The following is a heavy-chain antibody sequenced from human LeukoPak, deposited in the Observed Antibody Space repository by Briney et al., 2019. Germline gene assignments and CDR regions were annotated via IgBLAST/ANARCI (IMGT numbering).Heavy chain of an antibody. CDR3: ARRGATYCTVDSCHPNWFDP. Sequence: GGSLRLSCAASGFTFSDYCMTWIRQAPGRGLEWISYIIGSSSDTKYADSVKGRFTISRDNAKNSVYLLMNSLRAEDTAVYYCARRGATYCTVDSCHPNWFDPWGQGTLVTVSS. J-gene: IGHJ5*02. V-gene: IGHV3-11*03. CDR1: GFTFSDYC. CDR2: IIGSSSDT. D-gene: IGHD2-15*01.